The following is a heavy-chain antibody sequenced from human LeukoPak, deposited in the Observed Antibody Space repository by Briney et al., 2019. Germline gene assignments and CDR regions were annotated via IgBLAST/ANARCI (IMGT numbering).Heavy chain of an antibody. D-gene: IGHD2-8*01. CDR2: IYYSGST. V-gene: IGHV4-39*01. Sequence: PSETLSLTCTVSGGSISSSSYYWGWIRQPPGKGLEWIGSIYYSGSTYYNPSLKSRVTISVDTSKNQFSLKLSSVTAADTAVYYCARHNGCLLPFDYWGQGTLVTVSS. J-gene: IGHJ4*02. CDR1: GGSISSSSYY. CDR3: ARHNGCLLPFDY.